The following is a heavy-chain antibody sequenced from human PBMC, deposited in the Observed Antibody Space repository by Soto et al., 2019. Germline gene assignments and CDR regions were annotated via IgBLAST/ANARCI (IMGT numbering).Heavy chain of an antibody. CDR1: GGSVSSGSYY. V-gene: IGHV4-61*01. CDR3: LRTVDMVAATEPNFDS. CDR2: IYYSGST. Sequence: PSETLSLTCTVSGGSVSSGSYYWSWIRQPPGKGLEWIGYIYYSGSTNYNPSLKSRVTISVDTSKNQFSLKLSSVTAADTAVYYCLRTVDMVAATEPNFDSWGKGTLVTVSS. D-gene: IGHD5-12*01. J-gene: IGHJ4*02.